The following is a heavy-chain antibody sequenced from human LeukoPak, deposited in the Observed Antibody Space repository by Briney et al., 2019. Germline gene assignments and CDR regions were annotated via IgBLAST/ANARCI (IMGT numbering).Heavy chain of an antibody. J-gene: IGHJ4*02. CDR2: IKSNNGGT. V-gene: IGHV1-2*02. Sequence: ASVKVSCKASGFAFTDYYVHWVRQAPGQGLEWMGCIKSNNGGTDYAQKFQGRVTMTRDTSINTAYVELSGLRSDDTALYYCAKDLYSSGYYPNYYFDYWGQGTLVTVSS. CDR1: GFAFTDYY. D-gene: IGHD3-22*01. CDR3: AKDLYSSGYYPNYYFDY.